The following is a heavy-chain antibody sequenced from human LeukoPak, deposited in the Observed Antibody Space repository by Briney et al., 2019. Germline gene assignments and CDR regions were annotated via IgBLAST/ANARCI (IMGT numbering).Heavy chain of an antibody. CDR1: GYTFSSYG. V-gene: IGHV1-18*04. CDR2: ISPYTGDT. D-gene: IGHD3-16*02. J-gene: IGHJ4*02. CDR3: ARDQYDSVWGSYRPYFDF. Sequence: GASVKVSCKASGYTFSSYGISWVRQAPGQGLEWMGSISPYTGDTKYAERLQDRVIMTTDTSTRTAYMELRSLTSDGTAVFYCARDQYDSVWGSYRPYFDFWGQGTLVTVSS.